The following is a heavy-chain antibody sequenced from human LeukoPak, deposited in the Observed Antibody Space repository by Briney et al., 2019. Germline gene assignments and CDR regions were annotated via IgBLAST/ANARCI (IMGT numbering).Heavy chain of an antibody. Sequence: ASQTLSLTCTVSGGSISSGDYYWSWIRQHPGKGLEWIGYIYYSGSTFYNPSLKGQLTISLDTSKNLFSLKLSSVTAADTAVYYCARSTYTSGWYGWFDPWGQGTLVTVSS. CDR2: IYYSGST. J-gene: IGHJ5*02. CDR1: GGSISSGDYY. V-gene: IGHV4-31*01. D-gene: IGHD6-19*01. CDR3: ARSTYTSGWYGWFDP.